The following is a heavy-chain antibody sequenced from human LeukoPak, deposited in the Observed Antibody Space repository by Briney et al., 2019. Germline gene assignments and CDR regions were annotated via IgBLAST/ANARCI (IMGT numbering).Heavy chain of an antibody. D-gene: IGHD5-24*01. CDR2: INPNSGGS. CDR1: GYTFTGYY. J-gene: IGHJ4*02. Sequence: ASVKVSCKTSGYTFTGYYMHWVRQAPGQGLEWMGWINPNSGGSNYAQKFQGRVTMTSDTSINTAYMELSRLISDDTAVYYCAGDGYNSRRFFDYWGQGTLVTVSS. CDR3: AGDGYNSRRFFDY. V-gene: IGHV1-2*02.